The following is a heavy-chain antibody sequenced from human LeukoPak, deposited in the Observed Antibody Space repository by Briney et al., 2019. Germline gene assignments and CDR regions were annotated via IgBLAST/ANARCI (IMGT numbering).Heavy chain of an antibody. D-gene: IGHD3-16*01. CDR1: GGSITSY. J-gene: IGHJ6*02. V-gene: IGHV4-59*01. CDR2: IYYSGST. CDR3: ARDFRGNYGSRGVDV. Sequence: PSETLSLTCTVSGGSITSYWSWIRQPPGKGLEWIGYIYYSGSTNYNPSLKSRVTMSIDTSKNQFSLKLSSVTAADTAVYYCARDFRGNYGSRGVDVWGQGTTVTVSS.